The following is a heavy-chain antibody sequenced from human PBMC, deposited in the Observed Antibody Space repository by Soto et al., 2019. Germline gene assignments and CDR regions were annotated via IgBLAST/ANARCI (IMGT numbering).Heavy chain of an antibody. V-gene: IGHV5-51*01. J-gene: IGHJ6*03. CDR1: GYSFTSYW. Sequence: GESLKISCKGSGYSFTSYWIGWVRQMPGKGLEWMGIIYPGDSDTRYSPSFQGQVTISADKSIGTAYLQWSSLKASDTAMYYCARRSRGYSGYDRGKYYYYYYMDVWGKGTTVTVSS. D-gene: IGHD5-12*01. CDR2: IYPGDSDT. CDR3: ARRSRGYSGYDRGKYYYYYYMDV.